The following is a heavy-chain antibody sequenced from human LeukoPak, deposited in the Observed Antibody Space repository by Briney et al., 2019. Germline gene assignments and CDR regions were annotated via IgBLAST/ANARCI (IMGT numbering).Heavy chain of an antibody. Sequence: GGSLRLSCAASGFTFSSYEMNWVRQAPGKGLEWVSYISSSGSTIYCADSVKGRFTISRDNAKNSLYLQMNSLRAEDTAVYYCAREGYYDSSGYYPRTNAFDYWGQGTLVTVSS. V-gene: IGHV3-48*03. J-gene: IGHJ4*02. CDR3: AREGYYDSSGYYPRTNAFDY. CDR1: GFTFSSYE. CDR2: ISSSGSTI. D-gene: IGHD3-22*01.